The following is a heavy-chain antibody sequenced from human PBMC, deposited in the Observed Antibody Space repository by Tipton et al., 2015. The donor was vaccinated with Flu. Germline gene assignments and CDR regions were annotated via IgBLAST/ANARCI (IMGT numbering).Heavy chain of an antibody. CDR3: ARLFCSRTSCYNDY. J-gene: IGHJ4*02. CDR2: VHQAGT. Sequence: TLSLTCSVSGDSIGSPYFWGWIRQPPGKGLEWIGNVHQAGTYYNPSLRSRVTISLDRPKNQFSLKLSSVTATGTAVYYCARLFCSRTSCYNDYWGQGTLVTVSS. D-gene: IGHD2-2*02. V-gene: IGHV4-38-2*01. CDR1: GDSIGSPYF.